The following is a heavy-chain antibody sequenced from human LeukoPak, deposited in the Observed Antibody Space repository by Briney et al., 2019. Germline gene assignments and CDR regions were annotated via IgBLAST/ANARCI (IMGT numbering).Heavy chain of an antibody. V-gene: IGHV3-23*01. Sequence: SGGSLRLSCAASGYTFSIYAMSCVRQAPGEGLEWVSDISGSGGRTYYAHSVRGRFTISRDNSKNTLYLQMNSLRDEDTAVYYCAKDLSGPTKGAHLTGYYQARYYFDYWGQGTLVTVSS. CDR3: AKDLSGPTKGAHLTGYYQARYYFDY. CDR1: GYTFSIYA. D-gene: IGHD3-9*01. CDR2: ISGSGGRT. J-gene: IGHJ4*02.